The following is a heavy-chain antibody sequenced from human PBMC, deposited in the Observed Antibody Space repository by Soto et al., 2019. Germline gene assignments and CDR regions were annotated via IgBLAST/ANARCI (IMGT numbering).Heavy chain of an antibody. J-gene: IGHJ4*02. D-gene: IGHD4-17*01. Sequence: PSETLSLTCTVSGGSISSGGYYWSWIRQHPGKGLEWIGYIYYSGSTYYNPSLKSRVTISVDTSKNQFSLKLSPVTAADTAVYYCARDRASVPYGDSRKYYFDYWGQGTLVTVSS. CDR3: ARDRASVPYGDSRKYYFDY. CDR1: GGSISSGGYY. V-gene: IGHV4-31*03. CDR2: IYYSGST.